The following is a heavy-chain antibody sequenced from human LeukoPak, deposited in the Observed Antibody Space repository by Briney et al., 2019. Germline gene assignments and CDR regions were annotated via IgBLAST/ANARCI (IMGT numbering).Heavy chain of an antibody. V-gene: IGHV4-4*07. CDR2: IYTSGGT. CDR3: AREGIVVAQNAFDI. CDR1: GGSISSYY. J-gene: IGHJ3*02. D-gene: IGHD2-2*01. Sequence: SETLSLTCTVSGGSISSYYWSWIRQPAGKGLEWIGRIYTSGGTNYNPSLKSRVTMSVDTSKNQFSLKLSSVTAADTAVYYCAREGIVVAQNAFDIWGQGTMVTVSS.